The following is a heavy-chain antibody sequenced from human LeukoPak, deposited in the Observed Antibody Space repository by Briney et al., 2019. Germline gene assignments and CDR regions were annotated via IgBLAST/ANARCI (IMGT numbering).Heavy chain of an antibody. CDR3: ARRMGDTVP. CDR1: GGSMMTYH. D-gene: IGHD1-26*01. CDR2: VYHSGTT. Sequence: SETLSLTCNVSGGSMMTYHWNWIRRSPEKGLEWMGYVYHSGTTRYNPSLKGRVSMSIDTSKNQFSLRLTSVTAADTGVYYCARRMGDTVPWGQGILVTVSS. J-gene: IGHJ5*02. V-gene: IGHV4-59*08.